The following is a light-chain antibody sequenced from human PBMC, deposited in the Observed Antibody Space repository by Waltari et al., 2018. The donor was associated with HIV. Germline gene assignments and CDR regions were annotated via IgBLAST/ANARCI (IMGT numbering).Light chain of an antibody. Sequence: QSVLTQPPSASGTPGQRVTISCSGSNSNIGSSTVNWYQQFSGTVPKLLIYNNNQRPAGVPDRFSGSKSGTSASLAISGLQSEDEADYYCAAWDDSVRGRVVFGGGTKLTVL. CDR3: AAWDDSVRGRVV. J-gene: IGLJ2*01. CDR2: NNN. CDR1: NSNIGSST. V-gene: IGLV1-44*01.